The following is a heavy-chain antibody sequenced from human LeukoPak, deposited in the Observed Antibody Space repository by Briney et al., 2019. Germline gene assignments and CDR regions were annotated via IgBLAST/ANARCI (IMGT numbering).Heavy chain of an antibody. D-gene: IGHD2-2*01. V-gene: IGHV3-23*01. Sequence: GGSLRLSCAASGFTFSTYAMGWVRQAPGKGLEWVSAISGSGGSTYYADSVKGRFTVSRDNSRNTLYLQMDSLTAEDTAVYYCAKGPLVPSATYFFDYWGQGTLVVVSS. J-gene: IGHJ4*02. CDR3: AKGPLVPSATYFFDY. CDR1: GFTFSTYA. CDR2: ISGSGGST.